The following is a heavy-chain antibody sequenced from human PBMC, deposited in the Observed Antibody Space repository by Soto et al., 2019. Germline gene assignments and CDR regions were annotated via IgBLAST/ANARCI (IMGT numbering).Heavy chain of an antibody. D-gene: IGHD6-13*01. Sequence: QVQLVESGGGLVKPGGSLRLSCAASGFTFSDYYASWLRQSPGKGLEWISYISGNSLDTNYADSVRGRFTISRDNAANSLYLQMNYLRAEDTAMYSCASGQQIRMADIWGQGTMVTVSS. CDR1: GFTFSDYY. CDR3: ASGQQIRMADI. J-gene: IGHJ3*02. CDR2: ISGNSLDT. V-gene: IGHV3-11*05.